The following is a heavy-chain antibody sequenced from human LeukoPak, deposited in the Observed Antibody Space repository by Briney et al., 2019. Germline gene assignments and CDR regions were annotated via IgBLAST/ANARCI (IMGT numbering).Heavy chain of an antibody. V-gene: IGHV1-69*04. J-gene: IGHJ4*02. CDR1: GGTFSSYG. Sequence: GASVTVSCKASGGTFSSYGISWVRQAPGQGLEWMGRIILVLGSANYAQRFQGRVTIAADRSTGTASMTLRGLGSDDTAVYYCATDRRGSSGYYFYFDNWGQGTLVTVSS. CDR3: ATDRRGSSGYYFYFDN. CDR2: IILVLGSA. D-gene: IGHD3-22*01.